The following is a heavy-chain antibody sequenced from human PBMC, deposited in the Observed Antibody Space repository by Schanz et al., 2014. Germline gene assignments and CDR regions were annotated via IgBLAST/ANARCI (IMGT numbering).Heavy chain of an antibody. Sequence: QVQLVESGGGLVKPGGSLRLSCAASGFTFSDYYMSWIRQAPGKGLEWVSYISSSGSTRYYADSVKGRFTISRDNAKNSLYLQMSSLRAEDTAVYYCARVDSDYDSHLYYYYYDMDVWGKGTTVTVSS. D-gene: IGHD5-12*01. CDR3: ARVDSDYDSHLYYYYYDMDV. CDR2: ISSSGSTR. CDR1: GFTFSDYY. V-gene: IGHV3-11*01. J-gene: IGHJ6*03.